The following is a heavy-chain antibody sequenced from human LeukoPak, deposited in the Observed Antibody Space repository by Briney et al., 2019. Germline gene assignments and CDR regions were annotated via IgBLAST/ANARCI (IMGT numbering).Heavy chain of an antibody. V-gene: IGHV4-30-2*01. CDR1: GGSISSGGYY. CDR2: IYHDGGT. CDR3: ATGRRYCSSTSCYKYGGDTFDI. Sequence: SQTLSLTCTVSGGSISSGGYYWSWIRQPPGKGLEWIGYIYHDGGTYYNPSLKSRVTISIDRSKNQFSLNLSSVTAADTAVYYCATGRRYCSSTSCYKYGGDTFDIWGQGTMVAVSS. D-gene: IGHD2-2*02. J-gene: IGHJ3*02.